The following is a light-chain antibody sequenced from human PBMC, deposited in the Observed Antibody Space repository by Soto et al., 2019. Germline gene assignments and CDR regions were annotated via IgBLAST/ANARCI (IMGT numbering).Light chain of an antibody. J-gene: IGKJ4*01. CDR1: QTITNY. CDR3: QQTYTNPLT. Sequence: DILLTQSPSSLSASVGDRVTITCRASQTITNYLHWYQQRSGKAPKLLISTASSLQSGVPSRFSGGGSATDFTLTISSLQPEDFATYYCQQTYTNPLTFGGGTRV. CDR2: TAS. V-gene: IGKV1-39*01.